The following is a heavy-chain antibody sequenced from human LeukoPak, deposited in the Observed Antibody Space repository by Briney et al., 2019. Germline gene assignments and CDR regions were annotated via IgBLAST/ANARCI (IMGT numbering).Heavy chain of an antibody. CDR2: ISGSGGST. V-gene: IGHV3-23*01. J-gene: IGHJ4*02. Sequence: PGGSLRLSCAASGFTFSSYAMSWVRQAPGKGLEWVSAISGSGGSTYYADSVKGRFTVSRDNSKNTLYLQMNSLRAEDTAVYFCANLRGSGSSYFDYWGQGTLVTVSS. CDR3: ANLRGSGSSYFDY. D-gene: IGHD3-10*01. CDR1: GFTFSSYA.